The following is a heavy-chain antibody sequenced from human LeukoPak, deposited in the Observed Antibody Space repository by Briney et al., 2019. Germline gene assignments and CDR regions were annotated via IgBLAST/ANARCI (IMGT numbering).Heavy chain of an antibody. Sequence: PGGSLRLSCAASGFTFDDYAMHWVRQAPGKGLEWVSGISWNSGSIGYADSVKGRFTISRDNAKNSLYLQMNSLRAEDTAVYYCARVASSSWYSFDYWGQGTLVTVSS. J-gene: IGHJ4*02. V-gene: IGHV3-9*01. CDR3: ARVASSSWYSFDY. CDR2: ISWNSGSI. CDR1: GFTFDDYA. D-gene: IGHD6-13*01.